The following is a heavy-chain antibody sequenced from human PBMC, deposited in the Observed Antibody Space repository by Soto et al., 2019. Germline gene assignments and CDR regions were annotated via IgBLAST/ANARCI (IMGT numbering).Heavy chain of an antibody. V-gene: IGHV4-4*02. CDR3: ASRYSYSWDSYFNY. Sequence: SETLSLTCAVSGDSISSNNWWSWVRQSPGKGLEWIGEIYHSGSTYYNPSLKSRVTISIDMSKSQFSLKLSSVTAADTAVYYCASRYSYSWDSYFNYWGQGTLVTVSS. CDR2: IYHSGST. D-gene: IGHD6-13*01. CDR1: GDSISSNNW. J-gene: IGHJ4*02.